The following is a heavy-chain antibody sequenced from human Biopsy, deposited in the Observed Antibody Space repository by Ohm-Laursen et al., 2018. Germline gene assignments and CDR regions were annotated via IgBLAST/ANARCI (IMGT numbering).Heavy chain of an antibody. Sequence: ASVKVSCNASGYTFTSHDINWVRQATGQGLEWMGRMSPNTGNTVYAQRFQDRVTMTSDTSTGTAYMELTSLTSDDTAVYFCARWETTLGRSLDSWGQGTLVAVS. CDR3: ARWETTLGRSLDS. CDR1: GYTFTSHD. V-gene: IGHV1-8*01. J-gene: IGHJ4*02. CDR2: MSPNTGNT. D-gene: IGHD1-26*01.